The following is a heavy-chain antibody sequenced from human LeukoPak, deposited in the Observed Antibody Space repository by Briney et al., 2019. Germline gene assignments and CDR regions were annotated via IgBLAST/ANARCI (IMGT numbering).Heavy chain of an antibody. CDR1: GYTFTGYY. CDR3: ARVSSNYVGYYYYYMDV. V-gene: IGHV1-2*02. CDR2: INPNSGGT. D-gene: IGHD4-11*01. J-gene: IGHJ6*03. Sequence: ASVKVSCKASGYTFTGYYMHWVRQAPGQGLEWMGWINPNSGGTNYAQKFQGRVTMTRDTSISTAYMELSRLRSDDTAVYYCARVSSNYVGYYYYYMDVWGKGTTVTVSS.